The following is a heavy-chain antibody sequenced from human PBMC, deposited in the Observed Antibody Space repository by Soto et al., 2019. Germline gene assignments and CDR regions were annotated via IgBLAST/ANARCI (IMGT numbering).Heavy chain of an antibody. Sequence: ASVKVPCKASGYTFTSYGISWVRQAPGQGLEWMGWISAYNGNTNYAQKLQGRVTMTTDTSTSTAYMELRSLRSDDTAVYYCARESVYGSGSWALINYYYYGMDVWGQGTTVTVLL. CDR2: ISAYNGNT. V-gene: IGHV1-18*01. CDR3: ARESVYGSGSWALINYYYYGMDV. D-gene: IGHD3-10*01. CDR1: GYTFTSYG. J-gene: IGHJ6*02.